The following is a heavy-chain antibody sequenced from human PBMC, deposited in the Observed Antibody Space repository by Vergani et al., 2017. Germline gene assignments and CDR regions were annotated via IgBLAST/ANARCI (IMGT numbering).Heavy chain of an antibody. CDR1: GFTVSTNY. Sequence: EVQLVESGGGLIQPGGSLRLSCAASGFTVSTNYMSWFRQAPGKGLDWVSVIYSGGSTYYADSVKGLFTISRDNSKNTLYLQMNSLRADDTAVYYCARVRPYDYVWGSYRPLDYWGQGTLVTVSS. CDR2: IYSGGST. J-gene: IGHJ4*02. CDR3: ARVRPYDYVWGSYRPLDY. D-gene: IGHD3-16*02. V-gene: IGHV3-53*01.